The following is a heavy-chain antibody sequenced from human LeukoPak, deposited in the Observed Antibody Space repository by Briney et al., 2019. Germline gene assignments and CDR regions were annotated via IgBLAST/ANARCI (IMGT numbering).Heavy chain of an antibody. D-gene: IGHD6-19*01. Sequence: ASVKVSCKASGYTSTSYYMHWVRQAPGQGLEWMGIINPSGGSTSYAQKFQGRVTMTRDTSTSTVYMELSSLRSEDTAVYYCASCISSGWSTFDYWGQGTLVTVSS. CDR2: INPSGGST. CDR3: ASCISSGWSTFDY. CDR1: GYTSTSYY. V-gene: IGHV1-46*01. J-gene: IGHJ4*02.